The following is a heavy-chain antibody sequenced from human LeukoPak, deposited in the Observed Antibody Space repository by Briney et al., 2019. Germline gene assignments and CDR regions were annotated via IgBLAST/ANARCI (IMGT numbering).Heavy chain of an antibody. CDR1: GGSISSGGYY. J-gene: IGHJ4*02. Sequence: MTSETLSLTCTVPGGSISSGGYYWSWIGQHPGKGLEWIGYIYYSGSTYYNPSLKSRVTISVDTSKNQFSLKLSSVTAADTAVYYCAREQLDNYFDYWGQGTLVTVSS. CDR2: IYYSGST. D-gene: IGHD5-18*01. V-gene: IGHV4-31*03. CDR3: AREQLDNYFDY.